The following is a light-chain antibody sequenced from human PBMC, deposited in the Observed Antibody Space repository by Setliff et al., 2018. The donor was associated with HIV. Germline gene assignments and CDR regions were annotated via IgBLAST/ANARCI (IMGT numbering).Light chain of an antibody. CDR1: STDIGVYDF. CDR2: DVT. Sequence: QSVLTQPRSVSGSPGQSVTISCAGMSTDIGVYDFVSWYQQHPGKPPKLIIYDVTHRPSGVSHRFSASKSGNTASLTISGLQAEDEADYFCSSYTASSTLYVFGTGTKVTVL. CDR3: SSYTASSTLYV. V-gene: IGLV2-14*03. J-gene: IGLJ1*01.